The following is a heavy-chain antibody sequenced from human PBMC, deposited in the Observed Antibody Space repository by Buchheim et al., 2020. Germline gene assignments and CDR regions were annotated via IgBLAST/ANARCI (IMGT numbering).Heavy chain of an antibody. J-gene: IGHJ6*02. V-gene: IGHV3-30*18. CDR3: AKGGSPDGMDV. CDR2: ISYDGSNK. CDR1: GFTFSSYG. Sequence: QVQLVESGGGVVQPGRSLRLSCAASGFTFSSYGMHWVRQAPGKGLEWVAVISYDGSNKYYADSVKGRFTISRDNSKKTRYLQMNSLRAEDTAVYYCAKGGSPDGMDVWGQGTT. D-gene: IGHD3-10*01.